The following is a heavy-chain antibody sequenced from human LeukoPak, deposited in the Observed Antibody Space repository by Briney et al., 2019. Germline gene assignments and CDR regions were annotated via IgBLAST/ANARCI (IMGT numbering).Heavy chain of an antibody. Sequence: PGESLKISCKGSGYTFTGYYMHWVRQAPGQELEWMGWINPNSGGTNYAQKFQGRVTMTRDTSISTAYMELSRLRSDDTAVYYCARDYYGSGSYYSGGFDYWGQGTLVTVSS. J-gene: IGHJ4*02. D-gene: IGHD3-10*01. CDR1: GYTFTGYY. CDR2: INPNSGGT. CDR3: ARDYYGSGSYYSGGFDY. V-gene: IGHV1-2*02.